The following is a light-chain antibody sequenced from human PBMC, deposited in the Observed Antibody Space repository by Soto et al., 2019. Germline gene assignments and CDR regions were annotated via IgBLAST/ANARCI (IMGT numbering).Light chain of an antibody. CDR2: GAS. Sequence: ETMMTQSPDTLSVSLGERATLSCRASQSLRSSLAWYQQKPVQAPRLLSYGASTRATGTPDRFSGSGSGTEFTLTISSLKSEDFPVYYCQQYIRWPLTFDGGTKV. CDR3: QQYIRWPLT. J-gene: IGKJ4*01. CDR1: QSLRSS. V-gene: IGKV3-15*01.